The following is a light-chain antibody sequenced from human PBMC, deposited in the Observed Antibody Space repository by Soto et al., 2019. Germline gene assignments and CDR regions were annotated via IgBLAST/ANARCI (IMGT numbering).Light chain of an antibody. V-gene: IGKV3-20*01. CDR3: QQYGRSPPFT. Sequence: TVLTQSPGTLSLSSGERATLSCMASQSVSGNFLAWYQQKPGQAPRLLIYDASTRATGIPDRFSASGSGTDFTLTIYRLEPEDFAVYFCQQYGRSPPFTFGPGTKVEIK. CDR1: QSVSGNF. CDR2: DAS. J-gene: IGKJ3*01.